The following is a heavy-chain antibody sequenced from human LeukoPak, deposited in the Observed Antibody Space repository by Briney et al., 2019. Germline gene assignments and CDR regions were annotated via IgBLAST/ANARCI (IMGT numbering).Heavy chain of an antibody. D-gene: IGHD3-16*02. Sequence: ASVKVSCKASGYTFTSYGISWVRQAPCQGLEWMGWISAYNGNTNYAQKLQGRVTMITDTSTSTAYMELRSLRSDDTAVYYCARYYDYVWGSYRSYYYYYGMEVWGKGTTVTVSS. CDR1: GYTFTSYG. CDR2: ISAYNGNT. V-gene: IGHV1-18*04. CDR3: ARYYDYVWGSYRSYYYYYGMEV. J-gene: IGHJ6*04.